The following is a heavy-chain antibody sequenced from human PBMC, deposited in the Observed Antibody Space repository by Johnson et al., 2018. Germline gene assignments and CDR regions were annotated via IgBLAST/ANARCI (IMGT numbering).Heavy chain of an antibody. V-gene: IGHV3-33*01. CDR3: ARYWGDGRQGPHTGGIYGLDV. Sequence: QVQLVESGGGVVQHGRSLRLSCAASGFDFSTYGMNWVRLAPGKGLEWVAVIWFDGNTKYYADSVTGRFDISRDNSKNTLYLQMNSPRGGDTAVYYCARYWGDGRQGPHTGGIYGLDVVGPGTAVNASS. J-gene: IGHJ6*02. D-gene: IGHD2-8*02. CDR1: GFDFSTYG. CDR2: IWFDGNTK.